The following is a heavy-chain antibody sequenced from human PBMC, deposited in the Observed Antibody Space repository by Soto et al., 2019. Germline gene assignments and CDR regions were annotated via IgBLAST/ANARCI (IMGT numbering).Heavy chain of an antibody. D-gene: IGHD2-21*01. V-gene: IGHV3-66*01. CDR3: ARSRDGYNEFDY. Sequence: VQLVESGGGLVQPGGSLRLSCAVSGFTVSYNYMTWVRQAPGKGLEWVSVLFSGGDTYYADSVKGRFTISRDNSKNTLYLQMNSLRAEDTAVYYCARSRDGYNEFDYWGQGTLVTVSS. J-gene: IGHJ4*02. CDR1: GFTVSYNY. CDR2: LFSGGDT.